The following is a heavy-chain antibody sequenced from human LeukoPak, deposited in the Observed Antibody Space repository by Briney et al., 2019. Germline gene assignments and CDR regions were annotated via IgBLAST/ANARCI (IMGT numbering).Heavy chain of an antibody. J-gene: IGHJ4*02. CDR3: ARGIVAAGNIDF. Sequence: PGGSLRLSCAASGFTFSSYSMNWVRQAPGKGLEWVSSISSGSSYIYYADSVMGRFTISRDNAKNSLYLQMNSLGAEDTAVYYCARGIVAAGNIDFWGQGTLVTVSS. D-gene: IGHD6-13*01. CDR1: GFTFSSYS. V-gene: IGHV3-21*01. CDR2: ISSGSSYI.